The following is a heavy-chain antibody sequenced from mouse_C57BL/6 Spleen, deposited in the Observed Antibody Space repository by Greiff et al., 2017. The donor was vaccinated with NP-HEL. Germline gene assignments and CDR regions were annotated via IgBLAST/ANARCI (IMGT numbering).Heavy chain of an antibody. CDR3: ARIYYGTPYFDY. CDR2: IDPEDGET. Sequence: VQLQQSGAELVKPGTSVKLSCTASGFNIKDYYMHWVKQRTEQGLEWIGRIDPEDGETKYAPNFQGKATITADTSSNTAYLQLSSLTSEDTAVYYCARIYYGTPYFDYWGQGTTLTVSS. CDR1: GFNIKDYY. J-gene: IGHJ2*01. V-gene: IGHV14-2*01. D-gene: IGHD2-1*01.